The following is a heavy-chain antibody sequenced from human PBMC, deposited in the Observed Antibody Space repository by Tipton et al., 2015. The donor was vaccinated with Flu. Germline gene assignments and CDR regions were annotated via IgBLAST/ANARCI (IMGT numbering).Heavy chain of an antibody. CDR1: GGSISSYY. CDR2: IYTSGGT. Sequence: TLSLTCTVSGGSISSYYWSWIRQPAGKGLEWIGRIYTSGGTNYNPSLKSRVTMSVDTSKNQFSLKLSSVTAADTAVYYCARDTGGYYGSGSYYPPYYYDYWGQGTLVTVSS. J-gene: IGHJ4*02. V-gene: IGHV4-4*07. D-gene: IGHD3-10*01. CDR3: ARDTGGYYGSGSYYPPYYYDY.